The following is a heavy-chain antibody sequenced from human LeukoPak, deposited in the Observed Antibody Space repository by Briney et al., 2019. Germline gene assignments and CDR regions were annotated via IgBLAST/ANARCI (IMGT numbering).Heavy chain of an antibody. CDR2: INHSGST. J-gene: IGHJ4*02. CDR1: GVSFSGYY. CDR3: ARVSGYYYDSSGYYHFDY. D-gene: IGHD3-22*01. V-gene: IGHV4-34*01. Sequence: SETLSLTCAVYGVSFSGYYWSWIRQPPGKGLEWIGEINHSGSTNYNPSLKSRVTISVDTSKNQFSLKLSSVTAADTAVYYCARVSGYYYDSSGYYHFDYWGQGTLVTVSS.